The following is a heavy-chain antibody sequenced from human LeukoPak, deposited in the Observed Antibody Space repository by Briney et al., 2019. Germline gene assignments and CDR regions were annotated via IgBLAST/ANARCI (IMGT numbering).Heavy chain of an antibody. CDR1: GYTFTSYG. CDR3: ARDGAGLIDY. V-gene: IGHV1-18*01. J-gene: IGHJ4*02. Sequence: GCSVTVSCKASGYTFTSYGVSWVRPAPGQGLEWMGWISAYNDKTNYAQKLQGRVTMTTDTSTSTAYMELRSLRSDDTAVYYCARDGAGLIDYWGQGTPVTVSS. D-gene: IGHD1-26*01. CDR2: ISAYNDKT.